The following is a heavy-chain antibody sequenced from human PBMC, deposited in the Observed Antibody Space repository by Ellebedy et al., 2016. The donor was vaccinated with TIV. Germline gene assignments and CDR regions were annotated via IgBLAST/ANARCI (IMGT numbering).Heavy chain of an antibody. V-gene: IGHV1-18*04. CDR3: ARVIGLRDCDGGTCSPPPPLDY. CDR2: ISVYNGNT. Sequence: ASVKVSCKASGYTFSSFGITWVRQAPGQRLEWLGWISVYNGNTNYAQKFQGRVTMTTNPSTHTGYMEMSSLRSDDTAVYYCARVIGLRDCDGGTCSPPPPLDYWGQGTLVTVSS. CDR1: GYTFSSFG. D-gene: IGHD3-16*01. J-gene: IGHJ4*02.